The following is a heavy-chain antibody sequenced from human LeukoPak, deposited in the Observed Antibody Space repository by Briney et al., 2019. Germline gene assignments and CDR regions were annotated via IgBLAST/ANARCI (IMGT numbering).Heavy chain of an antibody. D-gene: IGHD3-3*01. J-gene: IGHJ3*02. Sequence: PSETLSLTCAVSGYSISSGYYWGWIRQPPGKGLEWIGSIYHSGSTYYTPSLKSRVTISVDTSKNQFSLKLSSVTAADTAVYYCARDLEYYDFWSGYYPGAFDIWGQGTMVTVSS. V-gene: IGHV4-38-2*02. CDR3: ARDLEYYDFWSGYYPGAFDI. CDR2: IYHSGST. CDR1: GYSISSGYY.